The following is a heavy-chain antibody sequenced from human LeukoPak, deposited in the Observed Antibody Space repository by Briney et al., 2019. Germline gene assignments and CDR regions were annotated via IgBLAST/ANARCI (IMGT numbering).Heavy chain of an antibody. J-gene: IGHJ5*02. V-gene: IGHV4-61*02. CDR1: GGSISSGSYY. CDR2: IYTSGST. CDR3: ARKHTSGWVNWFDP. Sequence: SETLSLTCTVSGGSISSGSYYWRWIRQPAGTGLEWIGRIYTSGSTNYNPSLKSRVTISIDTSKNQFSLRLSSVTAADTAVYYCARKHTSGWVNWFDPWGQGTLVTVSS. D-gene: IGHD6-19*01.